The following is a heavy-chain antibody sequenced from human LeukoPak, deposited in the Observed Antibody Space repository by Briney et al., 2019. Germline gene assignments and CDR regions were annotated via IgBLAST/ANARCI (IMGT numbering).Heavy chain of an antibody. CDR3: AKSFGPVIAAAGTGAD. CDR1: GFTFSSYS. CDR2: ITRSSIYI. D-gene: IGHD6-13*01. J-gene: IGHJ4*02. V-gene: IGHV3-21*04. Sequence: GGSLRLSCAASGFTFSSYSMNWVRQAPGKGLEWVSCITRSSIYIYYADSVKGRFTISRDNAKNSLYLQMNSLRAEDTAVYYCAKSFGPVIAAAGTGADWGQGTLVTVSS.